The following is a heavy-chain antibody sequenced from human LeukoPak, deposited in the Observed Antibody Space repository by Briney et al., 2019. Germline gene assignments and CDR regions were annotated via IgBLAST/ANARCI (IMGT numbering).Heavy chain of an antibody. CDR1: GSGFTSYW. CDR2: IYHGDCDT. D-gene: IGHD2-15*01. J-gene: IGHJ3*02. Sequence: GAALEISYDGSGSGFTSYWIGWGRPMAGKGVGWRGIIYHGDCDTRYSTSFEGRVTISADKSITTSYLQWSSLKASDTAMYYCARRRYCSGGSCSGAAFDIWGQGTMVTVSS. CDR3: ARRRYCSGGSCSGAAFDI. V-gene: IGHV5-51*01.